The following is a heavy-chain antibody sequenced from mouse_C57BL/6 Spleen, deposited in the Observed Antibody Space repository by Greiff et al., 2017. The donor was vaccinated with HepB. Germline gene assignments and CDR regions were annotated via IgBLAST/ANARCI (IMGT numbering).Heavy chain of an antibody. Sequence: QVHVKQSGAELARPGASVKMSCKASGYTFTSYTMHWVIQRPGQGLEWIGYINPSSGYTKYNQKFKDKATLTADKSSSTAYMQLSSLTSEDSAVYYCAPHDYYFDYWGQGTTLTVSS. CDR2: INPSSGYT. J-gene: IGHJ2*01. CDR3: APHDYYFDY. V-gene: IGHV1-4*01. CDR1: GYTFTSYT. D-gene: IGHD2-4*01.